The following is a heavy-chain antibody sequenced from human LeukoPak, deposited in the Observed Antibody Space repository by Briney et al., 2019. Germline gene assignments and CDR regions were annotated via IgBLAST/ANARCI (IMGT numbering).Heavy chain of an antibody. J-gene: IGHJ4*02. V-gene: IGHV3-48*01. CDR1: GFTFSSYS. CDR3: ARDSPRSVALRYFDWLSQGAFDY. D-gene: IGHD3-9*01. Sequence: GGSLRLSCAASGFTFSSYSMNWVRQAPGKGLEWVSYISSSSSTIYYADSVKGRFTISRDNAKNSLYLQMNSLRAEDTAVYYCARDSPRSVALRYFDWLSQGAFDYWGQGTLVTVSS. CDR2: ISSSSSTI.